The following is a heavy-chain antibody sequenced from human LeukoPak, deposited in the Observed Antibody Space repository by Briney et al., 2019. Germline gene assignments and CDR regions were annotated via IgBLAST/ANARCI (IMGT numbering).Heavy chain of an antibody. Sequence: SQTLSLTCTVSGGSISSGGYYWSWIRQHPGKGLEWIGYIYYSGSTYYNPSLKSRVTISVDTSKNQFSLKLSSVTAADTAVYYCAGLTFVVVPAAIGSSSWYHYYFDYWGQGTLVTVSS. V-gene: IGHV4-31*03. CDR2: IYYSGST. CDR1: GGSISSGGYY. CDR3: AGLTFVVVPAAIGSSSWYHYYFDY. J-gene: IGHJ4*02. D-gene: IGHD2-2*02.